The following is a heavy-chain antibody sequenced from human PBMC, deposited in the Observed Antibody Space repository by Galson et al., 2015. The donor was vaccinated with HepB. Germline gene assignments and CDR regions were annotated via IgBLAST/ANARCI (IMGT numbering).Heavy chain of an antibody. V-gene: IGHV1-8*01. CDR2: MNPNSGNT. Sequence: VKVSCKASGYTFTTYDINWVRQATGQGLEWMGWMNPNSGNTGYVLKFQGRVTMTRNTSISTAYMELSSLRSEDTAVYYCARPGPYCSGGSCYHVYYYYGMNVWGQGTTVTVSS. J-gene: IGHJ6*02. D-gene: IGHD2-15*01. CDR3: ARPGPYCSGGSCYHVYYYYGMNV. CDR1: GYTFTTYD.